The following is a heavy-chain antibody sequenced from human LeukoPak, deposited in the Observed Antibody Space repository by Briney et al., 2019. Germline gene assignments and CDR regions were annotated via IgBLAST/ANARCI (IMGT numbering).Heavy chain of an antibody. CDR3: ARGRLPSASSSWYFMTYYYYYGMDV. Sequence: ASVKVSCKASGYTFTSYDINWVRQATGQGLEWMGWMNPNSSNTGYAQKFQGRVTMTRNTSISTAYMELSSLRSEDTAVYYCARGRLPSASSSWYFMTYYYYYGMDVWGQGTTVTVSS. CDR2: MNPNSSNT. CDR1: GYTFTSYD. J-gene: IGHJ6*02. D-gene: IGHD6-13*01. V-gene: IGHV1-8*01.